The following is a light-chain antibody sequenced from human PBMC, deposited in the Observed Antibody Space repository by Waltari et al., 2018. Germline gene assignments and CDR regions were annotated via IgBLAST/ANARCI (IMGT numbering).Light chain of an antibody. CDR2: EVS. J-gene: IGLJ2*01. CDR3: SSYAGFNNFVV. CDR1: SSDVGGYNY. V-gene: IGLV2-8*01. Sequence: QSALTQPPSASGSPGQSVTISCTGTSSDVGGYNYVSWYQHHPGKAPKLMIYEVSKRPSGVPDRFSGSKAGNTASLTVSGLQAEDEADYYCSSYAGFNNFVVFGGGTSVTVI.